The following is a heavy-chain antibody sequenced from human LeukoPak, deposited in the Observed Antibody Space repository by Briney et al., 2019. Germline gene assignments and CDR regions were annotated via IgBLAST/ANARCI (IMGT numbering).Heavy chain of an antibody. J-gene: IGHJ4*02. D-gene: IGHD6-13*01. Sequence: ASVKVSCKVSGYTLTELSMHWVRQAPGKGLEWMGGFDPEDGETIYAQKFQGRVTMTEDTSTDTAYMKLSSLRSEDTAVYYCATISRILTPYSRWGQGTLVTVSS. CDR1: GYTLTELS. CDR3: ATISRILTPYSR. V-gene: IGHV1-24*01. CDR2: FDPEDGET.